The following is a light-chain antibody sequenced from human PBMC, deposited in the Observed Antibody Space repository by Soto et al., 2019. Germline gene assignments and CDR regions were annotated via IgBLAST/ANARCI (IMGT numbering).Light chain of an antibody. CDR1: GSDVGGYRY. Sequence: ALTQPASVSGSPGQSITISCTGTGSDVGGYRYVSWYQQHPGKAPKLMIYDVSNRPSGFSDRFSGSKSGNTASLTVSGLQSEDEADYYCDSYTSSSSYVFGTGTRSPS. J-gene: IGLJ1*01. V-gene: IGLV2-14*01. CDR2: DVS. CDR3: DSYTSSSSYV.